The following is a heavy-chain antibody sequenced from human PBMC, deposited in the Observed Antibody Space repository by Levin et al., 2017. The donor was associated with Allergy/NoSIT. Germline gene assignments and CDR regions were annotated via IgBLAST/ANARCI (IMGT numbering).Heavy chain of an antibody. Sequence: PSETLSLTCTVSGGSISSGGYYWSWIRQHPGKGLEWIGYIYYSGSTYYNPSLKSRVTISVDTSKNQFSLKLSSVTAADTAVYYCAREGFGYYYGMDVWGQGTTVTVSS. CDR2: IYYSGST. CDR3: AREGFGYYYGMDV. CDR1: GGSISSGGYY. J-gene: IGHJ6*02. V-gene: IGHV4-31*03. D-gene: IGHD3-10*01.